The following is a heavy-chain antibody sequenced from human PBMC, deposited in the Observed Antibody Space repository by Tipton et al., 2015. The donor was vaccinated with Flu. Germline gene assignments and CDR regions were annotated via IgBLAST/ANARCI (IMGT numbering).Heavy chain of an antibody. Sequence: QSGAEVKKPGASVKVSCKASGYTFTGYYMHWVRQAPGQGLEWMGWINPNSGGTNYAQKFQGRVTMTRDTSISTAYMELSRLRSDDTAVYYCAREILRPTTLGDDVFDIWGQGTMVTVSS. CDR3: AREILRPTTLGDDVFDI. CDR1: GYTFTGYY. J-gene: IGHJ3*02. V-gene: IGHV1-2*02. CDR2: INPNSGGT. D-gene: IGHD3-10*02.